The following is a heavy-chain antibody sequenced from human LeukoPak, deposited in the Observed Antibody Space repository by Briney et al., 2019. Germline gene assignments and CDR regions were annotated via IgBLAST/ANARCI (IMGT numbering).Heavy chain of an antibody. D-gene: IGHD3-9*01. CDR3: AKAPLRYFDWSSFDY. CDR1: GFTFSSYA. V-gene: IGHV3-9*01. CDR2: ISWNSGSI. J-gene: IGHJ4*02. Sequence: GGSLRLSCAASGFTFSSYAMGWVRQAPGKGLEGVSGISWNSGSIGYADSVKGRFTISRDNAKNSLYLQMNSLRAEDTALYYCAKAPLRYFDWSSFDYWGQGTLVTVSS.